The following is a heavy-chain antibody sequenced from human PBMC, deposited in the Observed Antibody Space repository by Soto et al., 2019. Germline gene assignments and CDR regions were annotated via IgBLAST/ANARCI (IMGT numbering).Heavy chain of an antibody. CDR2: IIPIVGTG. V-gene: IGHV1-69*01. Sequence: QVRLVQSGAEVRKPGSSVTVSCKASGGTFSNYAISWVRQAPGQGLEWMGGIIPIVGTGSYAQKFQGRVTITADEPTTTAYMELSSLRFEDTAVYYCARVVILVPTASTHYYYQMDVWGPGTTVTVSS. CDR1: GGTFSNYA. D-gene: IGHD2-2*01. CDR3: ARVVILVPTASTHYYYQMDV. J-gene: IGHJ6*02.